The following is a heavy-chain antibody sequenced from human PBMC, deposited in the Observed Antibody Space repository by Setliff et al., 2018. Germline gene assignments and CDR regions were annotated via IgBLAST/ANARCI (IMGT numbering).Heavy chain of an antibody. J-gene: IGHJ6*03. CDR2: ISGSGAST. V-gene: IGHV3-23*01. D-gene: IGHD3-22*01. Sequence: GEYLKTSCAASGVTFTYYAMTWVRQAPGKGLAWVSSISGSGASTYYAHSVKGRFTISRDHSKNTLYLQMNSLGAEDTALYYCAKALSPGQIGGYYYEMGSVYYCFLDVWGKGTTVTVSS. CDR3: AKALSPGQIGGYYYEMGSVYYCFLDV. CDR1: GVTFTYYA.